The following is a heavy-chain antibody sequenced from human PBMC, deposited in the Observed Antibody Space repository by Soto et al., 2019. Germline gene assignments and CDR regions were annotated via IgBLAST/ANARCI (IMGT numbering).Heavy chain of an antibody. CDR2: IWYDGSNK. D-gene: IGHD3-9*01. J-gene: IGHJ4*02. CDR1: GFTFSSYG. CDR3: ARELRYFDWLFRAAPFDY. Sequence: GGSLRLSCAASGFTFSSYGMHWVRQAPGKGLEWVAVIWYDGSNKYYADPVKGRFTISRDNSKNTLYLQMNSLRAEDTAVYYCARELRYFDWLFRAAPFDYWGQGTLVTVSS. V-gene: IGHV3-33*01.